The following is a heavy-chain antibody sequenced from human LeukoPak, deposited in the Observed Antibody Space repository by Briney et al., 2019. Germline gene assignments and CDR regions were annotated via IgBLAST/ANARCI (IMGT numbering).Heavy chain of an antibody. V-gene: IGHV1-2*07. CDR2: INPNSGGT. Sequence: ASVKVSCKASGYIFTGYYMHWVRQAPGQGLEWMGWINPNSGGTNYAHKFQGRVTMTRDTSISTAYMELSRLRSDDTAVYYCARGAAIAGSNLDYWGQGTLVTVSS. CDR3: ARGAAIAGSNLDY. J-gene: IGHJ4*02. D-gene: IGHD2-2*01. CDR1: GYIFTGYY.